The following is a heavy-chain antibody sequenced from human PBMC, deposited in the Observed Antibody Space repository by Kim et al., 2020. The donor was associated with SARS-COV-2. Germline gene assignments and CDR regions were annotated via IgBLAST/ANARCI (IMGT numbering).Heavy chain of an antibody. CDR3: AKASEYYYGSGSYYNNY. V-gene: IGHV3-23*01. CDR2: ISGSGGST. CDR1: GFTFSSYA. D-gene: IGHD3-10*01. Sequence: GGSLRLSCAASGFTFSSYAMSWVRQAPGKGLEWVSAISGSGGSTYYADSVKGRFTISRDNSKNTLYLQMNSLRAEDTAVYYCAKASEYYYGSGSYYNNYWGQGTLVTVSS. J-gene: IGHJ4*02.